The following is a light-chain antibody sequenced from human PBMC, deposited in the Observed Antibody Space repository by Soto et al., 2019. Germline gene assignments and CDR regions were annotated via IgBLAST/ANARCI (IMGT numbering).Light chain of an antibody. V-gene: IGKV1-5*03. CDR3: LQYNSYSYT. CDR2: KAS. J-gene: IGKJ2*01. CDR1: QSISSW. Sequence: DIQMTQSPSTLSASVGDRVTITCRASQSISSWLAWYQQKPGKAPKLLIYKASSLDSGVPSRFSGSGSGTEFTLTNSSLQPDDFATYYCLQYNSYSYTFRQGTKQEIK.